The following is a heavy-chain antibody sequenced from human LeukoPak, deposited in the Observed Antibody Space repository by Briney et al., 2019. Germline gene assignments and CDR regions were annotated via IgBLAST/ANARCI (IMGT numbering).Heavy chain of an antibody. CDR3: ARAVGYSLNFDY. J-gene: IGHJ4*02. CDR2: INPNSGGT. Sequence: ASVKVSCKTSGYTFTNYYIHWVRQAPGQGLEWMGWINPNSGGTNYAQKFQGWVTMTRDTSISTAYMELSRLRSDDTAVYYCARAVGYSLNFDYWGQGTLVTVSS. CDR1: GYTFTNYY. D-gene: IGHD5-18*01. V-gene: IGHV1-2*04.